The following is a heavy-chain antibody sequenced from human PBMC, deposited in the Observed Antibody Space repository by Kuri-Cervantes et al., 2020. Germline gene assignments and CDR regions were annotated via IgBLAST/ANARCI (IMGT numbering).Heavy chain of an antibody. V-gene: IGHV1-69*05. CDR2: IIPIFGTA. D-gene: IGHD6-13*01. CDR3: ARPLYSSSWYDDYYYGMDV. CDR1: GGTFSSYA. Sequence: SVKVSCKASGGTFSSYAISWVRQAPGQGLEWMGGIIPIFGTANYAQKFQGRVTMTRDTSTSTVYMELSSLRSEDTAVYYCARPLYSSSWYDDYYYGMDVWGQGTTVTVSS. J-gene: IGHJ6*02.